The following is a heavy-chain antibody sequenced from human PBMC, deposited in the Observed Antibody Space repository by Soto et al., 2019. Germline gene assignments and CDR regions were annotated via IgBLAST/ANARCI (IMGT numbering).Heavy chain of an antibody. CDR2: IYTSGST. D-gene: IGHD2-15*01. J-gene: IGHJ6*02. CDR1: GGSISSYY. Sequence: SETLSLTCTVSGGSISSYYWSWIRQPAGKGLEWIGRIYTSGSTNYNPSLKSRVTMSVDTSKNQFSLKLSPVAAADTAVYYCAREPIGYCSGGSCYTPAYYYGMDVWGQGTTVTVSS. V-gene: IGHV4-4*07. CDR3: AREPIGYCSGGSCYTPAYYYGMDV.